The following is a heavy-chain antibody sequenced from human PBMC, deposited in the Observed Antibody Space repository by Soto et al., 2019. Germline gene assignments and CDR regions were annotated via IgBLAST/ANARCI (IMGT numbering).Heavy chain of an antibody. D-gene: IGHD2-15*01. Sequence: GASVKVSCKASGYTFTSYDINWVRQATGQGLEWMGWMNPNSGNTGYAQKFQGRVTMTRNTSISTAYMELSSLRSEDTAVYYCASWIGGCSGGSCYHRSYYYYYMDAWGKATTVTVSS. CDR3: ASWIGGCSGGSCYHRSYYYYYMDA. V-gene: IGHV1-8*01. CDR1: GYTFTSYD. CDR2: MNPNSGNT. J-gene: IGHJ6*03.